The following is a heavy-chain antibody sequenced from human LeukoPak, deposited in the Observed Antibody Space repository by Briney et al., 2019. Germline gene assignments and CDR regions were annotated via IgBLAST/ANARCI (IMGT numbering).Heavy chain of an antibody. J-gene: IGHJ4*02. V-gene: IGHV7-4-1*02. CDR3: ARSDGDYGDYGPGY. CDR2: INTNTGNS. Sequence: ASVKVSCKASGYTFTSYAMNWVRQAPGQGLEWVGWINTNTGNSTYAQGFTGRFVFSLDTSVSTAYLQISSLKAEDTAVYYCARSDGDYGDYGPGYWGQGTLVTVSS. CDR1: GYTFTSYA. D-gene: IGHD4-17*01.